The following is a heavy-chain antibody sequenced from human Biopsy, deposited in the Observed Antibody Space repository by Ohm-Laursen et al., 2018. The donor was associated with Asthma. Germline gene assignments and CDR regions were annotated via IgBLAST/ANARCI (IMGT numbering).Heavy chain of an antibody. V-gene: IGHV1-69*01. CDR1: GGTFNTYV. Sequence: EPSAKVSCKSLGGTFNTYVIGWVRQAPGQGLEGRGGINSVFGTTTYPQKFQDRVTITADDSTSTVYMELSSLRSEDTAVYYCARKAGSCISRTCYSLDFWGQGTLVTVSS. CDR2: INSVFGTT. D-gene: IGHD2-2*01. CDR3: ARKAGSCISRTCYSLDF. J-gene: IGHJ4*02.